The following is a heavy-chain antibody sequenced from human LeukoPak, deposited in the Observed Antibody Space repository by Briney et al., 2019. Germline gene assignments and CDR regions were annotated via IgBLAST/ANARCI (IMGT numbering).Heavy chain of an antibody. Sequence: GGSLRLSCAASGFTFSSYEMNWVRQAPGKGLEWVSYVSSSGSTIYYADSVKGRFTISRDNAKNSLYLQMNSLRAEDTAVYYCARSMMGDAFDIWGQGTMVTVSS. CDR1: GFTFSSYE. CDR3: ARSMMGDAFDI. J-gene: IGHJ3*02. D-gene: IGHD3-16*01. V-gene: IGHV3-48*03. CDR2: VSSSGSTI.